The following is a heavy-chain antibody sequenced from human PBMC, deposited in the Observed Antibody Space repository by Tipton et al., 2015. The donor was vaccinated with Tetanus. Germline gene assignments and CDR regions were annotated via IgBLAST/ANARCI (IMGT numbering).Heavy chain of an antibody. CDR2: ISSTSSYI. D-gene: IGHD6-25*01. CDR1: GGSVRGGDYS. Sequence: SLRLSCTVSGGSVRGGDYSWNWVRQAPGKGLEWVSSISSTSSYINYSDSVKGRFTISRDNAKNSLYLQMNSLRAEDTALYYCASGSTLDYWGQGTLVTVSS. CDR3: ASGSTLDY. V-gene: IGHV3-21*01. J-gene: IGHJ4*02.